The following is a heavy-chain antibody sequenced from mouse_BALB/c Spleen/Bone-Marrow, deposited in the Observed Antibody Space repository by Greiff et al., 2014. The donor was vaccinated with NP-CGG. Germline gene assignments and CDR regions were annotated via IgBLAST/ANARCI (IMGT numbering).Heavy chain of an antibody. CDR3: ARGNYYDYDYFDY. Sequence: EVQLQQSRPELVEPEASVKMSCKASGYTFTSYVMHWVKQKPGQGLEWIGYINPYNNGTTYNEKFKGKATLTSDKSSSTAYMELSSLTSEDSAVYYCARGNYYDYDYFDYWGQGTTLTVSS. CDR1: GYTFTSYV. V-gene: IGHV1-14*01. CDR2: INPYNNGT. D-gene: IGHD2-4*01. J-gene: IGHJ2*01.